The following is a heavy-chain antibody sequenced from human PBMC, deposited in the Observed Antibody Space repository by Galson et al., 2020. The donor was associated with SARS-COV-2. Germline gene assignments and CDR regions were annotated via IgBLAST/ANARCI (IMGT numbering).Heavy chain of an antibody. CDR3: TRDVSGGASDI. V-gene: IGHV3-30*04. CDR1: GFTFTNYA. J-gene: IGHJ3*02. Sequence: GGSLRLSCAASGFTFTNYAIHWVRQAPGKGLEWLTVISHDGKIQVYADSVKGRFTISRDNSGNMVFLQIVSLRPDDTALYYCTRDVSGGASDIWGQGTMVTVSS. D-gene: IGHD1-26*01. CDR2: ISHDGKIQ.